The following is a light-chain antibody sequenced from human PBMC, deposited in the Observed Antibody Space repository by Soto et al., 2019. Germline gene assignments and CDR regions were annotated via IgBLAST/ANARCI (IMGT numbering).Light chain of an antibody. J-gene: IGKJ4*01. CDR3: QQHSNWPPLT. CDR2: DAS. V-gene: IGKV3-11*01. CDR1: QSVSSY. Sequence: EIVLTQSPATLSLSPGERATLSCRASQSVSSYLAWYQQKPGQAPRLLIYDASNRATGIPARFSGSGSATDFTLTISSLEPEDFAVYYCQQHSNWPPLTFGRGTKVEIK.